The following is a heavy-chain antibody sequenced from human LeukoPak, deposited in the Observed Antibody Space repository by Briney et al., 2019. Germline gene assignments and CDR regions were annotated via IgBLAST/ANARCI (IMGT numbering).Heavy chain of an antibody. CDR2: TNPNSGNT. CDR3: ARVLTGIHYYYYYMDV. Sequence: ASVKVSCKASGYTFTSYDINWVRQATGQGLEWMGWTNPNSGNTGYAQKFQGRVTITRNTSISTAYMELSSLRSEDTAVYYCARVLTGIHYYYYYMDVWGKGTTVTVSS. CDR1: GYTFTSYD. V-gene: IGHV1-8*03. D-gene: IGHD1-1*01. J-gene: IGHJ6*03.